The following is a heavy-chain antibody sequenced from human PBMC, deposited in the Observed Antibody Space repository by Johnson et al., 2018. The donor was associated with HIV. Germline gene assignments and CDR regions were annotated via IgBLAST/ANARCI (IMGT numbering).Heavy chain of an antibody. V-gene: IGHV3-NL1*01. J-gene: IGHJ3*02. CDR2: INWNGGST. CDR3: ARVITEGSTRWAFDI. CDR1: GFTFSSYA. Sequence: QVQLVESGGGVVQPGRSLRLSCAASGFTFSSYAMHWVRQAPGKGLEWVSGINWNGGSTGYADSVKGRFTISRDNSKNTLYLQMNSLRAEDTAVYYCARVITEGSTRWAFDIWGQGTIVTVSS. D-gene: IGHD2-2*01.